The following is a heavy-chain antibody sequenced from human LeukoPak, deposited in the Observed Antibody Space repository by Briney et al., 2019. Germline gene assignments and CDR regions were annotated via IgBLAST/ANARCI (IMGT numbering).Heavy chain of an antibody. CDR2: IYYSGST. V-gene: IGHV4-59*01. CDR1: GGSISSYY. D-gene: IGHD1-26*01. CDR3: ARYGRSYPR. Sequence: KLRETLSLTCTVSGGSISSYYWSWIRQPPGKGLEWIGYIYYSGSTNYNPSLKSRVTISVDTSKNQFSLKLSSVTAADTAVYYCARYGRSYPRWGQGTLVTVSS. J-gene: IGHJ4*02.